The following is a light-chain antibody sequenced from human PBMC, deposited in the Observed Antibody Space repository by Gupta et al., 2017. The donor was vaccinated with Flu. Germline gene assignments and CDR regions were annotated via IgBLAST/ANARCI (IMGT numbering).Light chain of an antibody. Sequence: DIQMTQSPSSLSASVGDRFTITCRASQQITNYLNWYQQKPGKAPQLLIYDASKVETGVPTRFSGSGSGTEFTFTISRREAEDFATYYCQQYDKIPVTFGEGTRLDI. J-gene: IGKJ5*01. V-gene: IGKV1-33*01. CDR2: DAS. CDR1: QQITNY. CDR3: QQYDKIPVT.